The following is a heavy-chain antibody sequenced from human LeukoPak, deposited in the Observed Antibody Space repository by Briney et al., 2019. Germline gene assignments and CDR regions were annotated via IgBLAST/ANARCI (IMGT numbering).Heavy chain of an antibody. CDR1: GGSISPYY. CDR2: VYSRGTT. Sequence: SETLSLTCTSSGGSISPYYWSWIRQPAGKGLEWIGRVYSRGTTNYSPSLKSRVTMSLDTSKNQFSLKLSSVTAADTAVYYCARALRGDAFDIWGQGTMVTVSS. D-gene: IGHD5-12*01. V-gene: IGHV4-4*07. J-gene: IGHJ3*02. CDR3: ARALRGDAFDI.